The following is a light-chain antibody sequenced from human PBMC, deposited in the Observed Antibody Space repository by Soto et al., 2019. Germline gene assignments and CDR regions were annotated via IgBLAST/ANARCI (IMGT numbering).Light chain of an antibody. CDR1: QSVSSSD. CDR3: QQYGSSSWT. Sequence: EIVLTQSPGTLSWSPGERATLSCMASQSVSSSDLAWYQQKPGQAPRLLIYGASSRATGIPDRFSGSGSGTDFTLTISRLEPEDFAVYYCQQYGSSSWTFGQGTKVEIK. J-gene: IGKJ1*01. CDR2: GAS. V-gene: IGKV3-20*01.